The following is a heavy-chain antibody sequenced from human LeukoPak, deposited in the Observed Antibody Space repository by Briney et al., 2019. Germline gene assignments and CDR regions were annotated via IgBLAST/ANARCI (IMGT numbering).Heavy chain of an antibody. J-gene: IGHJ4*02. CDR1: GFSFRDYG. CDR3: AKGLTSIAAAGPFDY. D-gene: IGHD6-13*01. V-gene: IGHV3-33*06. CDR2: IWYDGSNK. Sequence: PGGSLRLSCTASGFSFRDYGMHWVRQAPGKGPEWVAIIWYDGSNKYYADSVKGRFTISRDNSKNTLYLQMNSLRAEDTAVYYCAKGLTSIAAAGPFDYWGQGTLVTVSS.